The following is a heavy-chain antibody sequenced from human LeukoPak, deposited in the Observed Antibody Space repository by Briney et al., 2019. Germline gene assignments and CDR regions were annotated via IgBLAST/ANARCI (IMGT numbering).Heavy chain of an antibody. CDR1: GCTFTSYY. CDR2: INPSGGST. V-gene: IGHV1-46*01. J-gene: IGHJ4*02. Sequence: GASVKVSCKASGCTFTSYYMHWVRQAPGQGLEWMGIINPSGGSTSYAQKFQGRVTMTRDTSTSTVYMELSSLRSEDTAVYYCARDPGSTALGGNSKYYFDYWGQGTLVTVSS. CDR3: ARDPGSTALGGNSKYYFDY. D-gene: IGHD4-23*01.